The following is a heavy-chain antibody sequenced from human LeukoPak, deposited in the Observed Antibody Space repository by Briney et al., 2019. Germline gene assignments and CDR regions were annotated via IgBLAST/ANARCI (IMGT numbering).Heavy chain of an antibody. CDR1: GGSISSYY. Sequence: KSSETLSLTCTVSGGSISSYYWSWIRQPPGKGLEWIGYIYYSGSTNYNPSLKSRVTISVDTSKNQFSLKLSSVTAADTAVYYCASQFSGSYFHSDWFDPWGQGTLVTVSS. V-gene: IGHV4-59*01. CDR2: IYYSGST. J-gene: IGHJ5*02. CDR3: ASQFSGSYFHSDWFDP. D-gene: IGHD3-10*01.